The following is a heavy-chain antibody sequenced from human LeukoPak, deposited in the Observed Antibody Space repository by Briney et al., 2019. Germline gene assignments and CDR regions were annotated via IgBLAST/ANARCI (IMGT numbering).Heavy chain of an antibody. D-gene: IGHD5-18*01. CDR1: GFTFNRYN. J-gene: IGHJ4*02. CDR3: AKDQPWSDY. CDR2: ISTSSSYI. Sequence: GGSLRLSCAASGFTFNRYNMNWVRRAPGKGLEWVSSISTSSSYIYYADSVRGRFTISRDNAKNSLYLQMNSLRAEDTAVYYCAKDQPWSDYWGQGTLVTVSS. V-gene: IGHV3-21*04.